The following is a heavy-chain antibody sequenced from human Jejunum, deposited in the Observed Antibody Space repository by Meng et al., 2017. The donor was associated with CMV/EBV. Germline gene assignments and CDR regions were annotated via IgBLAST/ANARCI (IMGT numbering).Heavy chain of an antibody. D-gene: IGHD2-8*01. V-gene: IGHV4-34*01. J-gene: IGHJ4*02. CDR3: ARVLLDPPYCTSDICPLDS. CDR2: IKHTESP. CDR1: FSAYY. Sequence: FSAYYWAWIRQPPGKGLEWIGDIKHTESPKYNASLKSRVTISGDTSKNQFSLKLTSVTAADTAVYYCARVLLDPPYCTSDICPLDSWGQGTLVTVSS.